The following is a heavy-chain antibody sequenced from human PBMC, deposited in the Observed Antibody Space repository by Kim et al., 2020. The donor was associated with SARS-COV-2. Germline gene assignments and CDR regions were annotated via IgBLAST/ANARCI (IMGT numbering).Heavy chain of an antibody. CDR3: ARGLIKATPGTGF. CDR2: INPSGGST. Sequence: ASVKVSCKTSGYIFTNYYIHWVRQAPGQGLEWMGIINPSGGSTTYAQSFQGRVTMTRDTSTNTVYMDLNSLGSEDTAVYYCARGLIKATPGTGFWGQGTLVPVSS. CDR1: GYIFTNYY. V-gene: IGHV1-46*01. D-gene: IGHD6-13*01. J-gene: IGHJ4*02.